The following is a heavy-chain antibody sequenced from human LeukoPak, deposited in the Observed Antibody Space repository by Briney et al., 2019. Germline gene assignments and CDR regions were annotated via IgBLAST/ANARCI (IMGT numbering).Heavy chain of an antibody. V-gene: IGHV1-18*01. CDR1: GYTFTSYG. CDR2: ISAYNGNT. J-gene: IGHJ6*03. D-gene: IGHD2-15*01. CDR3: ARARGIVVVVAATGSYYYMDV. Sequence: ASVKVSCKASGYTFTSYGISCVRQAPGQGLEWMGWISAYNGNTNYAQKLQGRVTMTTDTSTSTAYMELRSLRSDDTAVYYCARARGIVVVVAATGSYYYMDVWGKGTTVTVSS.